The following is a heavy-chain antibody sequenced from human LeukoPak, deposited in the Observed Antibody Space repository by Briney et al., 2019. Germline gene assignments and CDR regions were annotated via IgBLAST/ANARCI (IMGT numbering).Heavy chain of an antibody. V-gene: IGHV1-18*01. CDR3: ARVETYQNYDFWSGYRG. CDR1: GYTFTSYG. Sequence: ASVKVSCKASGYTFTSYGISWVRQAPGQGLEWMGWISAYNGNTNYAQKLQGRVTMTTDTSTSTAYMELRSLRSDDTAVYYCARVETYQNYDFWSGYRGWGQGTLVTVSS. CDR2: ISAYNGNT. J-gene: IGHJ4*02. D-gene: IGHD3-3*01.